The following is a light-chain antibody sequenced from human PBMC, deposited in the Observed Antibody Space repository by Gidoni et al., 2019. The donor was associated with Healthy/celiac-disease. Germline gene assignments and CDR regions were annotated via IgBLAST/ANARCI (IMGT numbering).Light chain of an antibody. J-gene: IGKJ4*01. CDR3: QQRSNWPPAVT. Sequence: EIVLTQSPATLSLSPGERATLSCRASQSVSSYLVWYQQKPGQAPRLLIYNASNRATGIPARFSGSGSGTDFTLTISSLEPEDFAVYYCQQRSNWPPAVTFGGGTKVEIK. CDR1: QSVSSY. V-gene: IGKV3-11*01. CDR2: NAS.